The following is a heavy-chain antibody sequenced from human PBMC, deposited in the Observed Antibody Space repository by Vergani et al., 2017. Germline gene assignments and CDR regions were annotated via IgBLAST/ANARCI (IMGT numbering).Heavy chain of an antibody. J-gene: IGHJ3*02. V-gene: IGHV1-3*01. CDR3: ARVAYDSSPHDAFDI. CDR1: GYTFTSYA. Sequence: QVQLVQSGAEVKKPGASVKVSCKASGYTFTSYAMHWVRQAPGQRLEWMGWINAGNGNTKYSQKFQGRVTITSDTSASTAYMELSSLRSEDTAVYYCARVAYDSSPHDAFDIWGQGTMVTVSS. D-gene: IGHD3-22*01. CDR2: INAGNGNT.